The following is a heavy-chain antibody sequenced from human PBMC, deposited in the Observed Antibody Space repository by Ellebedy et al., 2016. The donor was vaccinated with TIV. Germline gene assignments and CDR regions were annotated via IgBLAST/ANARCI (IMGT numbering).Heavy chain of an antibody. CDR3: ARAVALTTPFEN. CDR1: GFTLNAYK. V-gene: IGHV3-69-1*01. D-gene: IGHD4-17*01. J-gene: IGHJ4*02. Sequence: GESLKISXAASGFTLNAYKMNWVRQAPGKGLQWISSISASTNYAASVKGRFTISRDNAKNSLYLQMNSLSAEDTAVYYCARAVALTTPFENWGQGTLVTVSS. CDR2: ISAST.